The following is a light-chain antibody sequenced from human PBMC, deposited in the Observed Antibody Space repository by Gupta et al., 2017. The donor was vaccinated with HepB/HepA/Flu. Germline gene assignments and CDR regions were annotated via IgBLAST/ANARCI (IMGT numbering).Light chain of an antibody. CDR3: QQYNNDRRT. CDR2: GAS. J-gene: IGKJ1*01. CDR1: QSVGSN. V-gene: IGKV3-15*01. Sequence: EIVMTQSPVTLSGSPGERATLSCKASQSVGSNLAWYQQKPGQAPSLLLYGASTRVTGIPARFSGSGSGTEFTLTISSLQPEDLAVYFCQQYNNDRRTFGQGTKVEIQ.